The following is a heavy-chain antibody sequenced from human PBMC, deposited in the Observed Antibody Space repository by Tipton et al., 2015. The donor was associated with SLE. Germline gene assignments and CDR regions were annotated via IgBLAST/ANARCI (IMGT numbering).Heavy chain of an antibody. CDR3: ASDIYYYDTNGYYYNPFDF. Sequence: SLRLSCTASGFSLSSDEMNWVRQAPGKGLEWVAKISSSGSTKYYAGSVKGRFTISRDNANNSVYLQMNSLRAEDTAVYYCASDIYYYDTNGYYYNPFDFWGQGTLVTVSS. D-gene: IGHD3-22*01. CDR2: ISSSGSTK. V-gene: IGHV3-48*03. CDR1: GFSLSSDE. J-gene: IGHJ4*02.